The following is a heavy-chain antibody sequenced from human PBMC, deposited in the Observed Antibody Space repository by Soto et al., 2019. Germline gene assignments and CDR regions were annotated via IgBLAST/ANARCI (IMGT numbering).Heavy chain of an antibody. CDR2: ISSSSSTI. Sequence: GGSLRLSCAASGFTVSSNYMSWVRQAPGKGLEWVSYISSSSSTIFYTDSVKGRFTVSRDNAKNLLYLQMNSLRVEDTAVYYCARDRLRLGELSLIGYFDYWGQGTLVTVSS. V-gene: IGHV3-48*01. CDR1: GFTVSSNY. J-gene: IGHJ4*02. CDR3: ARDRLRLGELSLIGYFDY. D-gene: IGHD3-16*02.